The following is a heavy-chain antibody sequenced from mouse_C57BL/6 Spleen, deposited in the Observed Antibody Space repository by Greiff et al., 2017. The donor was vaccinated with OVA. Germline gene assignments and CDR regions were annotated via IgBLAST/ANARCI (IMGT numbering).Heavy chain of an antibody. CDR3: ARGPEDYFDY. CDR1: GYTFTSYW. V-gene: IGHV1-55*01. CDR2: IYPGSGST. J-gene: IGHJ2*01. Sequence: QVQLKESGAELVKPGASVKMSCKASGYTFTSYWITWVKQRPGQGLEWIGDIYPGSGSTNYNEKFKSKATLTVDTSSSTAYMQLSSLTSEDSAVYYCARGPEDYFDYWGQGTTLTVSS.